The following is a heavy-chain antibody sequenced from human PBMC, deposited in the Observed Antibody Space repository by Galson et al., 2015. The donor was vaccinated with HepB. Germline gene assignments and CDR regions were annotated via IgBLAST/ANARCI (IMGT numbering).Heavy chain of an antibody. D-gene: IGHD3-10*01. CDR1: GFTFTSYD. V-gene: IGHV1-3*01. J-gene: IGHJ4*02. CDR2: INAGNGNT. Sequence: SVKVSCKASGFTFTSYDMHWMRQAPGQRLEWMGWINAGNGNTKYSQKFKGRVTITRDTSTSTAYMELSSLRSEDTAVYYCARFKVRGEELVLTYYVGYWGQGTLVTVSS. CDR3: ARFKVRGEELVLTYYVGY.